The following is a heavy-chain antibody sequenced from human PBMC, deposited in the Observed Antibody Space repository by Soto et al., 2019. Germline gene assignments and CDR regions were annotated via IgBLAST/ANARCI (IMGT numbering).Heavy chain of an antibody. CDR3: TRDNNYFGSGSERGYYFDS. D-gene: IGHD3-10*01. J-gene: IGHJ4*02. CDR2: ISFDAKNQ. Sequence: QVQLVESGGAVVQPGGSLSLSCAASGFTFSNYAMHWVRQTPGRGLEWVAVISFDAKNQYYADSVKGRFSISRDFSTRTLSLQMNSLRAEDTAVYFCTRDNNYFGSGSERGYYFDSWGLGTRVTVSS. V-gene: IGHV3-30*01. CDR1: GFTFSNYA.